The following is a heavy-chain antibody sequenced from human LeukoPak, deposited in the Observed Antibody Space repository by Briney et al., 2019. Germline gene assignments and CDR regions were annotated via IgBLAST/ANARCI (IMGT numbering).Heavy chain of an antibody. Sequence: SETLSLTCTVSGGSISSYYWSWLRQPPGKGLEWIGYIYYSGSTNYNPSLKSRVTISVDTSKNQFSLKLSSVTAADTAVYYCARGGDSSGYYRVRSFDYWGQGTLVTVSS. D-gene: IGHD3-22*01. CDR3: ARGGDSSGYYRVRSFDY. V-gene: IGHV4-59*01. CDR2: IYYSGST. CDR1: GGSISSYY. J-gene: IGHJ4*02.